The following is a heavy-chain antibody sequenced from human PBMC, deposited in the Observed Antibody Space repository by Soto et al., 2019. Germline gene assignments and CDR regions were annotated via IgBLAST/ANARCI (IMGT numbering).Heavy chain of an antibody. V-gene: IGHV4-39*01. J-gene: IGHJ5*02. CDR3: ARGFGGYSWFDP. CDR1: GGSLSSRDYY. CDR2: IYYNGNT. D-gene: IGHD5-12*01. Sequence: PSETLSLTCSVSGGSLSSRDYYRAWLRQPPGKGLEWIATIYYNGNTYYYPSLKSRLTISVDTSKNQFSLKLTSVTATDTAIYYCARGFGGYSWFDPWGQGTLVTVSS.